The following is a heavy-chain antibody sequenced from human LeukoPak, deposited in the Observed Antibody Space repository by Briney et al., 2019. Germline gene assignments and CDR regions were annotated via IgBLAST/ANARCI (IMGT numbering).Heavy chain of an antibody. CDR1: GGSFSGYY. CDR3: ARDLTNYDFWTGYYTRFRDYYYYGMDV. Sequence: SETLSLTCAVYGGSFSGYYWSWIRQPPGKGLEWIGEINHSGSTNYNPSLKSRVTISVDTSKNQFSLKLSSVTAADTAVYYCARDLTNYDFWTGYYTRFRDYYYYGMDVWGQGTTVTVSS. V-gene: IGHV4-34*01. J-gene: IGHJ6*02. D-gene: IGHD3-3*01. CDR2: INHSGST.